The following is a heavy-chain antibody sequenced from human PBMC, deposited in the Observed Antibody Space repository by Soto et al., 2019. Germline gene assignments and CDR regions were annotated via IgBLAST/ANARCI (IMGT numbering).Heavy chain of an antibody. J-gene: IGHJ4*02. CDR1: GGSFSGYY. CDR3: ASTTVTTSPPGLFDF. V-gene: IGHV4-34*01. D-gene: IGHD4-4*01. CDR2: INHSGST. Sequence: SETLSLTCAVYGGSFSGYYWSWIRQPPGKGLEWIGEINHSGSTNYNPSLKSRVTISVDTSKNQFSLKLSSVTAADTAVYYCASTTVTTSPPGLFDFWGQGTLVTVSS.